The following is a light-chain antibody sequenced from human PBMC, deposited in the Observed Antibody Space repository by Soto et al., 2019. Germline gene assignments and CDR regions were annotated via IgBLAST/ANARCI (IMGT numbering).Light chain of an antibody. Sequence: DIPMTQSPSSLSASVGDRVTIRCRASQTINIYLSWYQQKPGKVPKLLIYDESTLQSGVPSRFSGSGSGTDFTLTINNLQPEDFATYYCQQSYRTPYTVGQGTKL. CDR2: DES. J-gene: IGKJ2*01. CDR1: QTINIY. V-gene: IGKV1-39*01. CDR3: QQSYRTPYT.